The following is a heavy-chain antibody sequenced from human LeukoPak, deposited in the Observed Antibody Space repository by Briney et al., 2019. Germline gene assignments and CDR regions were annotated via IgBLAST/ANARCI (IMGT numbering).Heavy chain of an antibody. CDR1: GFTFSSYG. D-gene: IGHD6-13*01. CDR2: ISGGGGST. J-gene: IGHJ5*02. Sequence: GGSLRLSCAASGFTFSSYGMSWVRQAPGKGLEWVSAISGGGGSTYYADSVKGRFTISRDNSKNTLYLQMNSLRAEDTAVYYCAKDPLAAADPNWFDPWGQGTLVTVSS. CDR3: AKDPLAAADPNWFDP. V-gene: IGHV3-23*01.